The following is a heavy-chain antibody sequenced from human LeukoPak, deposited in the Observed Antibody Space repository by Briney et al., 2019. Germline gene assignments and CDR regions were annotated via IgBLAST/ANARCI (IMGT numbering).Heavy chain of an antibody. J-gene: IGHJ5*02. Sequence: SETLSLTCTVSGGSISSYYWSWIRQPPGKGLEWIGYIYYSGSTNYNPSLKSRVTISVDTSKNQFSLKLSSVTAADTAVYYCARTIVGATTGGLNWFDPWGQGTLVTVSS. V-gene: IGHV4-59*01. CDR3: ARTIVGATTGGLNWFDP. CDR1: GGSISSYY. D-gene: IGHD1-26*01. CDR2: IYYSGST.